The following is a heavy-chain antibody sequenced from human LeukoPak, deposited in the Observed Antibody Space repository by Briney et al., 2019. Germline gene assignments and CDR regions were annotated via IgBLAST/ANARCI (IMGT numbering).Heavy chain of an antibody. CDR3: ARDVQPLYSSPTFDY. CDR2: IIPIFGTA. CDR1: GGTFSSYA. Sequence: GASVKVSCKASGGTFSSYAISWVRQAPGQGLEWMGGIIPIFGTANYAQKFQGRVTITADKSTSTAYMELSSLRSEDTAVYYCARDVQPLYSSPTFDYWGQGTLVTVSS. V-gene: IGHV1-69*06. D-gene: IGHD6-13*01. J-gene: IGHJ4*02.